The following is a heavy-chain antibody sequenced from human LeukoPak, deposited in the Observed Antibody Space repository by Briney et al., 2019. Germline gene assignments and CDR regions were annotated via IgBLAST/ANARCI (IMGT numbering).Heavy chain of an antibody. CDR1: GFSLSTSGVG. J-gene: IGHJ4*02. D-gene: IGHD3-10*01. CDR2: IYWDDDK. CDR3: ARIYKDYYGSGSYYPFDY. V-gene: IGHV2-70*01. Sequence: SGPTLVNPTQTLTLTCTFSGFSLSTSGVGVGWIRQPPGKALEWLALIYWDDDKYYSTSLKTRLTISKDTSKNQVVLTMTNMDPVDTATYYCARIYKDYYGSGSYYPFDYWGQGTLVTVSS.